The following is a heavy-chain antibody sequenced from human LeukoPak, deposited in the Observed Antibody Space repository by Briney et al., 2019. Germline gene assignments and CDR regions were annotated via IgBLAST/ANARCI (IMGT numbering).Heavy chain of an antibody. CDR2: INPSGGST. CDR3: ARDYYGSGSYFDY. Sequence: PGGSLRLSCAASGFTFTSYYMHWVRQAPGQGLEWMGIINPSGGSTSYAQKFQGRVTMTRDTSTSTVYMELSSLRSEDTAVYYCARDYYGSGSYFDYWGQGTLVTVSS. V-gene: IGHV1-46*01. CDR1: GFTFTSYY. J-gene: IGHJ4*02. D-gene: IGHD3-10*01.